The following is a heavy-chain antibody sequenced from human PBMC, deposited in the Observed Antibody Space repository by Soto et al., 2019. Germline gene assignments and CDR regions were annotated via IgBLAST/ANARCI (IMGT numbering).Heavy chain of an antibody. CDR1: GYTFTGYY. D-gene: IGHD4-17*01. CDR2: INPNTGGT. Sequence: ASVKVSCKASGYTFTGYYMHWVRQAPGQGLEWMGWINPNTGGTNYAQKFQGWVTMTRDTSISTAYMELSRQRSDDTAVYYCARVSGDRYGEYDDAFDIWGQGTMVTVSS. V-gene: IGHV1-2*04. CDR3: ARVSGDRYGEYDDAFDI. J-gene: IGHJ3*02.